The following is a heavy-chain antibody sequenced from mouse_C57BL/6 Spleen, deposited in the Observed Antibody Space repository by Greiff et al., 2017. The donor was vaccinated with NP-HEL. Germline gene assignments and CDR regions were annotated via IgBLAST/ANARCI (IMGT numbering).Heavy chain of an antibody. Sequence: EVQVVESGGDLVKPGGSLKLSCAASGFTFSSYGMSWVRQTPDKRLEWVATISSGGSYTYYPDSVKGRFTISRDNAKNTLYLQMSSLKSEDTAMYYCARHYGSSYAGAMDYWGQGTSVTVSS. D-gene: IGHD1-1*01. CDR2: ISSGGSYT. CDR3: ARHYGSSYAGAMDY. CDR1: GFTFSSYG. V-gene: IGHV5-6*01. J-gene: IGHJ4*01.